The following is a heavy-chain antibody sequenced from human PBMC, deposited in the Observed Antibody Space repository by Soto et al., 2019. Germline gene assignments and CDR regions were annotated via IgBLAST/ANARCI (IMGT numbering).Heavy chain of an antibody. CDR1: GGYFNDNY. CDR2: ISRSGTT. V-gene: IGHV4-34*01. Sequence: QVQLQQWGAGLLKPSETLSLSCAVYGGYFNDNYYTWFRQPPGKGLEWIGEISRSGTTKYIPSLQSRAAVSYNGSKTQATPKVTTVTAADIAVYYCATAIWFGTQVALWGQGAVVTVSS. D-gene: IGHD3-10*01. CDR3: ATAIWFGTQVAL. J-gene: IGHJ4*02.